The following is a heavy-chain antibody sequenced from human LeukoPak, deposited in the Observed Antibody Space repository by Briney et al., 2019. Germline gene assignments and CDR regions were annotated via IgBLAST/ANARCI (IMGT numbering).Heavy chain of an antibody. J-gene: IGHJ4*02. CDR1: GFTFTTYW. CDR2: IKQDGSEK. D-gene: IGHD2/OR15-2a*01. Sequence: GGSLRLSCTASGFTFTTYWMAWVRQTPGKGLEWVANIKQDGSEKYYAESVRGRFTISRDNAKNSLYLQMNSMRAEDTAVYYCSNGIYDNSYWGQGTLVTVSS. V-gene: IGHV3-7*01. CDR3: SNGIYDNSY.